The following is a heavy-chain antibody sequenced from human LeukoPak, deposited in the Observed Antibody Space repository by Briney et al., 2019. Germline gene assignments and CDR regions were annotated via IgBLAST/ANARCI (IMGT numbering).Heavy chain of an antibody. V-gene: IGHV3-48*03. CDR1: GFTFSSYE. CDR2: ISSSGSTI. D-gene: IGHD3-10*02. Sequence: GGSLRLSCAASGFTFSSYEMNWVRQAPGKGLEWASYISSSGSTIYYADSVKGRFTISRGNAKNSLYLQMNSLRAEDTAVYYCAELGITMIGGVWGKGTTVTISS. J-gene: IGHJ6*04. CDR3: AELGITMIGGV.